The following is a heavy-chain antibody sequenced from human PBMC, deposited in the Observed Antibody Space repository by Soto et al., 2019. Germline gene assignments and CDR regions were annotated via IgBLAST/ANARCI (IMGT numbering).Heavy chain of an antibody. CDR1: GGTFSSYT. Sequence: ASVKVSCKASGGTFSSYTISWVRQAPGQGLEWMGRIIPILGIANYAQKFQGRVTITADKSTSTAYMELSSLRSEDTAVYYCAREGCSGGSCYSPRPYYYYMDVWGKGTTVTVSS. CDR3: AREGCSGGSCYSPRPYYYYMDV. D-gene: IGHD2-15*01. CDR2: IIPILGIA. V-gene: IGHV1-69*04. J-gene: IGHJ6*03.